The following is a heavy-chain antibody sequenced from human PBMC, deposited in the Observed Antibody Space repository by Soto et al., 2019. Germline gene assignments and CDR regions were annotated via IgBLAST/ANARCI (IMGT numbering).Heavy chain of an antibody. Sequence: QVQLVQSGAEVKKPGSSVKVSCKASGGTFSSYAISWVRQAPGQGLEWMGGIIPIFGTANYAQKFQGRVTITADESTSTAYMGLSSLRSEDTAVYYCARDGGGDTVNAEYFQHWGQGTLVTVSS. CDR3: ARDGGGDTVNAEYFQH. J-gene: IGHJ1*01. D-gene: IGHD2-21*02. CDR1: GGTFSSYA. CDR2: IIPIFGTA. V-gene: IGHV1-69*12.